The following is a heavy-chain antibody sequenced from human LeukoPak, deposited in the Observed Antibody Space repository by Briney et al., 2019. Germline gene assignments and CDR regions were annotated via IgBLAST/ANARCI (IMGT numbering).Heavy chain of an antibody. J-gene: IGHJ4*02. CDR1: GFTFSSYA. D-gene: IGHD3/OR15-3a*01. Sequence: GGSLRLSCAASGFTFSSYAMHWVRQAPGKGLEWVAVISYDGSNKYYADSVKGRFTISRDNSKNTLYLRMNSLRAEDTAVYYCARDQGMDYYFDYWGQGTLVTVSS. CDR2: ISYDGSNK. CDR3: ARDQGMDYYFDY. V-gene: IGHV3-30-3*01.